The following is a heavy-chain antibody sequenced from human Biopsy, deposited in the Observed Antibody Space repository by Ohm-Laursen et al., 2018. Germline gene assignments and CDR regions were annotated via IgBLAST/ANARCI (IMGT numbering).Heavy chain of an antibody. Sequence: PSDTLSLTCTVSGGSVSSNVYYWAWIRQPPGKGLECIGTVFHSGITFYNPSLKSRVTISIDTSKTQFSLNLISVTAADTAVYYCARHPTGFWFDPWGQGTLVTVSS. J-gene: IGHJ5*02. CDR2: VFHSGIT. CDR1: GGSVSSNVYY. V-gene: IGHV4-39*01. CDR3: ARHPTGFWFDP.